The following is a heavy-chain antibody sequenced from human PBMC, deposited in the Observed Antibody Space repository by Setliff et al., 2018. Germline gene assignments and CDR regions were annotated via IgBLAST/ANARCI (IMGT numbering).Heavy chain of an antibody. D-gene: IGHD2-2*01. CDR1: GYTFTNYG. CDR2: IITNTGKT. J-gene: IGHJ3*01. Sequence: ASVKVSCKASGYTFTNYGSTWVRQAPGQGLEWMGMIITNTGKTSYPKKFQGRVTMTTDTYTGTGYMELRSLTSDDTAVYFCARFGGSCSSSSCYASDLWGQGTMVTVS. V-gene: IGHV1-18*01. CDR3: ARFGGSCSSSSCYASDL.